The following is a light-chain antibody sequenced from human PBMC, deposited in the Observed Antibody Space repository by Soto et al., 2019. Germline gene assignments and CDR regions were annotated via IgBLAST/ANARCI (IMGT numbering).Light chain of an antibody. CDR3: QQYNSYSWT. J-gene: IGKJ1*01. V-gene: IGKV1-5*03. CDR2: KAS. CDR1: QSISSW. Sequence: DIQMTQSPSTMSASVGDRVTITCRDSQSISSWLAWYQQKPGKAPKLLIYKASSLESGVPSRFSGSGSATEFTLTISSLQPDDFATYYCQQYNSYSWTFGQGTKVEIK.